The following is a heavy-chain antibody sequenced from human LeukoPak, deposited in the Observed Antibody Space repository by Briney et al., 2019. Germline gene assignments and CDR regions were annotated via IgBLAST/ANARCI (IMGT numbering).Heavy chain of an antibody. D-gene: IGHD2-2*01. CDR3: AREGYCSSTSCKTPRGVSSDY. V-gene: IGHV1-24*01. Sequence: ASVKVSCKVSGYTLTELSMHWARQAPGKGLEWMGGFDPEDGETIYAQKFQGRVTMTEDTSTDTAYMELSSLRSEDTAVYYCAREGYCSSTSCKTPRGVSSDYWGQGTLVTVSS. J-gene: IGHJ4*02. CDR2: FDPEDGET. CDR1: GYTLTELS.